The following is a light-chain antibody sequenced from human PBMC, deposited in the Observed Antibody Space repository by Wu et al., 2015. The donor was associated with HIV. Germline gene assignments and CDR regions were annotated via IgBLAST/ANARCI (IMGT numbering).Light chain of an antibody. CDR1: QDINNY. J-gene: IGKJ4*01. CDR3: QQFDNLRLT. CDR2: DAS. Sequence: DIQMTQSPSSLSASVGDRVTITCQASQDINNYLNWYQQKPEKAPKLLIYDASNLETGVPSRFSGSGSGTDFTLTISNLQPEDIATYYCQQFDNLRLTFGGGTKVEIK. V-gene: IGKV1-33*01.